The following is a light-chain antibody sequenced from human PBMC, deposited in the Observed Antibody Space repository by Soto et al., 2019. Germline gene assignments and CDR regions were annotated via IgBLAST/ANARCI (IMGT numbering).Light chain of an antibody. CDR1: QSVSSY. J-gene: IGKJ1*01. CDR2: DAS. Sequence: EIVLTQSPATLSLSPGERATLSCRASQSVSSYFAWYQQKPGQAPRLLIYDASTRATGIPARFSGSGSGTEFTLTISSLQSEDFAVYYCQQYNNWPRTFGQGTKVEIK. V-gene: IGKV3-15*01. CDR3: QQYNNWPRT.